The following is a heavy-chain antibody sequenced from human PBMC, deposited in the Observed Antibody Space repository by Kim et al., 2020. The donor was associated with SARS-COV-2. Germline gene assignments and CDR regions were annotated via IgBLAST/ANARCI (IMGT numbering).Heavy chain of an antibody. CDR3: ARGGDKYYYDSSGYYDY. J-gene: IGHJ4*02. CDR2: ISSSSSYI. V-gene: IGHV3-21*01. Sequence: GGSLRLSCAASGFTFSSYSMSWVRQAPGKGLEWVSSISSSSSYIYYADSVKGRFTISRDNAKNSLYLQMNSLRAEDTAVYYCARGGDKYYYDSSGYYDYWGQGTMVTVSS. D-gene: IGHD3-22*01. CDR1: GFTFSSYS.